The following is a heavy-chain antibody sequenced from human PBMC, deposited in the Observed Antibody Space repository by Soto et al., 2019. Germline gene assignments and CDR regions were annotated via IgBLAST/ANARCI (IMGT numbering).Heavy chain of an antibody. D-gene: IGHD2-15*01. V-gene: IGHV1-3*01. J-gene: IGHJ6*02. CDR3: AKSPNPGSATPSYYGMDV. CDR2: INPGNGNT. Sequence: ASVKVSCKVSRDTYTKYVIHWVRQAPRQRLEWMAWINPGNGNTMYSPKLQDRLTITRDTSASTVYMELSSLRSEDTAVYYCAKSPNPGSATPSYYGMDVWGLGTTVTVSS. CDR1: RDTYTKYV.